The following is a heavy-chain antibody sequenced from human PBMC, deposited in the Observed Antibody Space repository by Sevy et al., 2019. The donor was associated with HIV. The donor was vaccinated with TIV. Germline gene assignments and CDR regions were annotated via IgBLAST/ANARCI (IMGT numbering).Heavy chain of an antibody. D-gene: IGHD3-3*01. CDR1: GYTFSGYY. Sequence: ASVKVSCKASGYTFSGYYIHWVRQAPGQGLEWMGWIHPYSGDTQYAQRFQGRISMTRDTSVSAAYMELSRLTSDDTAMYYCADGTLFGSGDTWGRGTLVTVSS. CDR2: IHPYSGDT. V-gene: IGHV1-2*02. J-gene: IGHJ5*02. CDR3: ADGTLFGSGDT.